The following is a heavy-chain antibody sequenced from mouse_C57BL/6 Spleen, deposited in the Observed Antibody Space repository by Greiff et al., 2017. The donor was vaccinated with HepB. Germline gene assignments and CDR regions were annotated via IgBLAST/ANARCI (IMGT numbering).Heavy chain of an antibody. Sequence: VQLQQPGAELVMPGASVKLSCKASGYTFTSYWMHWVKQRPGQGLEWIGEIDPSDSYTNYNQKFKGKSTLTVDKSSSTAYMQLSSLTSEDSAVYYCARGYYGSSPFGYWGQGTTLTVSS. CDR1: GYTFTSYW. V-gene: IGHV1-69*01. D-gene: IGHD1-1*01. CDR2: IDPSDSYT. J-gene: IGHJ2*01. CDR3: ARGYYGSSPFGY.